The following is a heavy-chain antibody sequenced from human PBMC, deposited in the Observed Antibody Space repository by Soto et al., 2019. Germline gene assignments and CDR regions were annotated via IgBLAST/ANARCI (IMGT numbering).Heavy chain of an antibody. J-gene: IGHJ4*02. Sequence: PGGSLRLSCAASGFTFSSYAMSWVRQAPGKGLEWVSAISGSGGSTYYADSVKGRFTISRDNSKNTLYLQMNSLRAEDTAVYYCAKDLREYYDILTGYYAIDYWGQGTLVTVSS. CDR1: GFTFSSYA. CDR3: AKDLREYYDILTGYYAIDY. V-gene: IGHV3-23*01. D-gene: IGHD3-9*01. CDR2: ISGSGGST.